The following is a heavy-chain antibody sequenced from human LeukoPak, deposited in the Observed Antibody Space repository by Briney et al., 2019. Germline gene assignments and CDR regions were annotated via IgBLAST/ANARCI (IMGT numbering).Heavy chain of an antibody. Sequence: ASVKVSCKASGYTFTSYYMHWVRQAPGQGLEWMGIINPSGGSTSYAQKFQGRVTMTRDTSTSTVYMELSSLRSEDTAVYYCARDVLLVLSYYYDSSGYYSAFDYWGQGTLVTVSS. CDR3: ARDVLLVLSYYYDSSGYYSAFDY. CDR1: GYTFTSYY. D-gene: IGHD3-22*01. V-gene: IGHV1-46*01. J-gene: IGHJ4*02. CDR2: INPSGGST.